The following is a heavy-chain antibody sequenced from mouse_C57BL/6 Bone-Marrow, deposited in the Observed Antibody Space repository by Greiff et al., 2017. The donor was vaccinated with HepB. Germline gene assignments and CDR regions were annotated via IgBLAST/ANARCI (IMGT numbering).Heavy chain of an antibody. J-gene: IGHJ4*01. V-gene: IGHV1-63*01. CDR2: IYPGGGYT. CDR1: GYTFTNYW. Sequence: VMLVESGAELVRPGTSVKMSCKASGYTFTNYWIGWAKQRPGHGLEWIGDIYPGGGYTNYNEKFKGKATLTADKYSSTAYMQCSTLTSEDSAIYYCAILVSYGYAMDYWGQGTSVTVSS. D-gene: IGHD1-1*01. CDR3: AILVSYGYAMDY.